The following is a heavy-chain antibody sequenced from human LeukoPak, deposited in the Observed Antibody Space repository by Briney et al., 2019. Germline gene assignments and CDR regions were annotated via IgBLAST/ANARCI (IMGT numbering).Heavy chain of an antibody. Sequence: SETLSLTCTVSGGSISSYYWSWIRQPAGKGLEWIGRIETSGNTNYKPSLKSRVTMSVDTSKNQFSLKLSSVTAADTAVYYCARAGRYCSGGSCYYYYYMDVWGKGTTVTVSS. V-gene: IGHV4-4*07. CDR1: GGSISSYY. D-gene: IGHD2-15*01. CDR2: IETSGNT. J-gene: IGHJ6*03. CDR3: ARAGRYCSGGSCYYYYYMDV.